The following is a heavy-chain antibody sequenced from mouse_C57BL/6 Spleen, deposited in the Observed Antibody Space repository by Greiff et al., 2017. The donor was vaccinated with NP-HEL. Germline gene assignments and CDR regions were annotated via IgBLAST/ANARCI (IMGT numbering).Heavy chain of an antibody. J-gene: IGHJ3*01. V-gene: IGHV10-1*01. D-gene: IGHD1-1*01. CDR3: VRPYYYGSSYPAWFAY. Sequence: EVQGVESGGGLVQPKGSLKLSCAASGFSFNTYAMNWVRQAPGKGLEWVARIRSKSNNYATYYADSVKDRFTISRDDSESMLYLQMNNLKTEDTAMYYCVRPYYYGSSYPAWFAYWGQGTLVTVSA. CDR1: GFSFNTYA. CDR2: IRSKSNNYAT.